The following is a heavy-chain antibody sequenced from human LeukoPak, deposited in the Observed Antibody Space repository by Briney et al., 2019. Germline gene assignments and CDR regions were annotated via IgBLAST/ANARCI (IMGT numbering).Heavy chain of an antibody. CDR1: GGSISSYY. D-gene: IGHD3-22*01. CDR3: ARDLGDYDPHRDHWYFDL. V-gene: IGHV4-59*01. Sequence: SETLSLTCTVSGGSISSYYWSWIRQPPGKGLEWIGYIYYSGSTNYNPSLKSRVTISVDTSKNQFSLKLSSVTAADTAVYYCARDLGDYDPHRDHWYFDLWGRGTLVTVSS. CDR2: IYYSGST. J-gene: IGHJ2*01.